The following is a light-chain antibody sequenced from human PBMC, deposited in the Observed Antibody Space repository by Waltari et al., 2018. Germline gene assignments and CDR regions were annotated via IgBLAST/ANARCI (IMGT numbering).Light chain of an antibody. CDR1: QSVGNK. CDR2: SAS. CDR3: QEYNNWPPGT. Sequence: EIVMTQSPATLSVSPGERATLSCRASQSVGNKLAWYQQRPGQAPSLLLFSASTRATGVPDRFSGSGSGTEFTLTVSTLQAEDFATYFCQEYNNWPPGTFGRGTKVEI. J-gene: IGKJ2*01. V-gene: IGKV3-15*01.